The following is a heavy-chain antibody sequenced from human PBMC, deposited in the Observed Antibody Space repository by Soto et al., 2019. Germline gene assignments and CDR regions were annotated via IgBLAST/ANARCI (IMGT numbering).Heavy chain of an antibody. D-gene: IGHD4-17*01. CDR1: GFTFSSYG. J-gene: IGHJ6*02. CDR2: ISYDGSNK. CDR3: AKDRGGRCDYYYYGMDV. Sequence: QVQLVESGGGVVQPGRSLRLSCAASGFTFSSYGMHWVRQAPGKGLEWVAVISYDGSNKYYADSVKGRFTISRDNSKNTLYLQMNSLRAEDTAVYYCAKDRGGRCDYYYYGMDVWGQGTTVTVSS. V-gene: IGHV3-30*18.